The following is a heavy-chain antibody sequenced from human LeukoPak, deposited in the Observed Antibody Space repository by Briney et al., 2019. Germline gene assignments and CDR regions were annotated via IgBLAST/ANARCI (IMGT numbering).Heavy chain of an antibody. CDR3: ATDISATDHFDH. J-gene: IGHJ4*02. CDR1: GYTLTELS. CDR2: FDPDDGET. D-gene: IGHD6-13*01. V-gene: IGHV1-24*01. Sequence: GASVKVSCKVSGYTLTELSMHWVRQAPGKGLEWRGGFDPDDGETIYAQNFQGRVTMTEDTSTDTAYMELSSLRSEDTAVYYCATDISATDHFDHWGQGTLVTVSS.